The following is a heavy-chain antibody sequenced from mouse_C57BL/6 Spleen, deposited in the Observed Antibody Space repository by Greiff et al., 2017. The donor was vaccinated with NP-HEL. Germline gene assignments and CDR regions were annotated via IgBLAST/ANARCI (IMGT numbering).Heavy chain of an antibody. J-gene: IGHJ1*03. CDR2: ISNGGGST. CDR3: ARPATSYWYFDV. CDR1: GFTFSDYY. Sequence: DVKLVESGGGLVQPGGSLKLSCAASGFTFSDYYMYWVRQTPEKRLEWVAYISNGGGSTYYPDTVKGRFTISRDNAKNTLYLQMSRLKSEDTAMYYCARPATSYWYFDVWGTGTTVTVSS. D-gene: IGHD1-1*01. V-gene: IGHV5-12*01.